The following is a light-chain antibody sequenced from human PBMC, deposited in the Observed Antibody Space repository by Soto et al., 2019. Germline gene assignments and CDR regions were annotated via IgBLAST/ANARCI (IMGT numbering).Light chain of an antibody. Sequence: EVVMTQSPAPLPVSLGERATLSCRASQSVSSNVAWYQQKPGLAPRLLIHTSATRATGIPARFSGRGSGTFFTLNISGLHSEDFAHYYCQQYDNWPPTTLGQGTRL. V-gene: IGKV3-15*01. CDR3: QQYDNWPPTT. CDR1: QSVSSN. CDR2: TSA. J-gene: IGKJ5*01.